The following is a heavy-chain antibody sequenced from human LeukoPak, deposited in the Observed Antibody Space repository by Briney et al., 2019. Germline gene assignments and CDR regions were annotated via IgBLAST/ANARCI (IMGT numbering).Heavy chain of an antibody. V-gene: IGHV3-30-3*01. J-gene: IGHJ4*02. D-gene: IGHD6-19*01. CDR2: ISYDGSNK. CDR1: AFTFSSYA. Sequence: PGGSLRLSCAASAFTFSSYAMHWVRQAPGKGLEWVAVISYDGSNKYYADSVKGRFTISRDNSKNTLYLQMNSLRDEDTAVYYCARGGSGWYGFDYWGQGTLVTVSS. CDR3: ARGGSGWYGFDY.